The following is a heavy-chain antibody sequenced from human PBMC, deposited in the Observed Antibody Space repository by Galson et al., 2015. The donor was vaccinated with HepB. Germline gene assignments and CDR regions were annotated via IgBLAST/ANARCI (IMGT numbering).Heavy chain of an antibody. J-gene: IGHJ4*02. Sequence: SLRLSCAASGFTVSSNYMSWVRQAPGKGLEWVSAIYSGGSTYYADSVKGRFTISRDNSKNTLYLQMNSLRAEDTAVYYCARDRPILRYFDYWGQGTLVTVSS. D-gene: IGHD3-9*01. CDR3: ARDRPILRYFDY. CDR1: GFTVSSNY. CDR2: IYSGGST. V-gene: IGHV3-66*01.